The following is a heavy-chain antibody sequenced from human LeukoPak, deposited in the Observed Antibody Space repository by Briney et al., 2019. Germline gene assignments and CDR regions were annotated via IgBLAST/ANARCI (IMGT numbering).Heavy chain of an antibody. J-gene: IGHJ4*02. CDR1: GFTFSSYW. V-gene: IGHV3-7*03. CDR3: VKERDAHKDGLDS. Sequence: PGGSLRLSCAASGFTFSSYWMSWVRQAPGKGLEWVANIKQDGSEKYYVDSVKGRFTISRDNSIKSLFLQMHSLRTEDTALYYCVKERDAHKDGLDSWGQGTLVTVSS. D-gene: IGHD5-24*01. CDR2: IKQDGSEK.